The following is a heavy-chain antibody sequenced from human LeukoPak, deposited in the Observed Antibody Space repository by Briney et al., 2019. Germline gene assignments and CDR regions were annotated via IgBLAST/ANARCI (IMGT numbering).Heavy chain of an antibody. V-gene: IGHV4-4*07. Sequence: PSETLSLTCTVSGGSISSYYWSWIRQPAGKGLEWIGRIYSGGSTNYNPSLKSRVTMSVDSSNNQFSLKLSSVTAADTAVFYCARENTGSYKEFDYWGQGTLVTVSS. CDR2: IYSGGST. CDR3: ARENTGSYKEFDY. J-gene: IGHJ4*02. CDR1: GGSISSYY. D-gene: IGHD1-26*01.